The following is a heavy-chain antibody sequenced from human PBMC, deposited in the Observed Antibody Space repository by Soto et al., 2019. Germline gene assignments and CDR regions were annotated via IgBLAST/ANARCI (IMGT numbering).Heavy chain of an antibody. Sequence: QLQLQESGPGLVKPSETLSLTCTVSGASITSLYYYWGWIRQPPGKGLEWIGSSYHSGSTYYAPSLMSRVAMSVDTSKNQFSLKLNSVTAAHTAVYYCSRRGWGSSLFFDYWCQGTLVTVS. CDR1: GASITSLYYY. J-gene: IGHJ4*02. V-gene: IGHV4-39*01. D-gene: IGHD6-6*01. CDR2: SYHSGST. CDR3: SRRGWGSSLFFDY.